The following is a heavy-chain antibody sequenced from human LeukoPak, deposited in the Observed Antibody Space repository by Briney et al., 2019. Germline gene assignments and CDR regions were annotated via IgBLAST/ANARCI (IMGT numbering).Heavy chain of an antibody. CDR2: IIPIFGTA. CDR1: GGTFSSYA. D-gene: IGHD5-18*01. J-gene: IGHJ4*02. V-gene: IGHV1-69*05. CDR3: AILGYSYGFYYFDH. Sequence: SVKVSCKASGGTFSSYAISWVRQAPGQGLEWMGGIIPIFGTANYAQKFQGRVTITTDESTSTAYMELSSLRSEDTAVYYCAILGYSYGFYYFDHWGQGTLVTVSS.